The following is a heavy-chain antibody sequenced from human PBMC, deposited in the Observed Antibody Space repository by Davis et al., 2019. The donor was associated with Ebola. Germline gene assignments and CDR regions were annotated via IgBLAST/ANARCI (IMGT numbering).Heavy chain of an antibody. D-gene: IGHD1-1*01. J-gene: IGHJ6*02. V-gene: IGHV3-23*01. CDR3: ARDHIRERSYYYYGMDV. Sequence: GESLKISCAASGFSFSSSAMNWVRQAPGKGLEWVSGISATYDTAYYADSVKGRFTISRDNSKNTLYLQMNSLRAEDTAVYYCARDHIRERSYYYYGMDVWGQGTTVTVSS. CDR2: ISATYDTA. CDR1: GFSFSSSA.